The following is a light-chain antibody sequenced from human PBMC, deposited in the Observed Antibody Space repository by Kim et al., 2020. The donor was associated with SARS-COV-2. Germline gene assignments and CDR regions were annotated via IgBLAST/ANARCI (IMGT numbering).Light chain of an antibody. CDR3: AAWDDNLSGRL. CDR1: ASNIGRTF. CDR2: ANY. Sequence: GQTVTISCSGSASNIGRTFVYWYQQLPGTARQLLIYANYQRPSGVPDRFSASKSGTSASLAISGLQSEDEADYYCAAWDDNLSGRLFGGGTQLTVL. V-gene: IGLV1-47*02. J-gene: IGLJ3*02.